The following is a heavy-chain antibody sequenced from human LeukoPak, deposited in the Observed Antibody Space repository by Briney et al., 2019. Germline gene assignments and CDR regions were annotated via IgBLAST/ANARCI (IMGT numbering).Heavy chain of an antibody. Sequence: SETLSLTCAVSGGSISTHYWSWIRRPPGKGLEYIGYIHYSGSTNYNPSLKSRVTISMDTSMNQFSLGLSSVTAADTAVYYCARLGPAATYSYDYYLDVWGKGTTVTVSS. D-gene: IGHD2-2*01. CDR3: ARLGPAATYSYDYYLDV. J-gene: IGHJ6*03. CDR2: IHYSGST. V-gene: IGHV4-59*11. CDR1: GGSISTHY.